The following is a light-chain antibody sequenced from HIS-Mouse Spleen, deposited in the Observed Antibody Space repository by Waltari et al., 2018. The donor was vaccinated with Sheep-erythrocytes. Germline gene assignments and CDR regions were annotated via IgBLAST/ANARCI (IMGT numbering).Light chain of an antibody. Sequence: QSALTQPRSVSGSPGQSVTISCTGTSSDVGDYNYVSWYQQHPGKAPKLMIYDVSKRPSGVPDRFSGSKSGNKASLTISGLQAEDEADYYCCSYAGSYNHVFATGTKVTVL. CDR3: CSYAGSYNHV. CDR1: SSDVGDYNY. CDR2: DVS. J-gene: IGLJ1*01. V-gene: IGLV2-11*01.